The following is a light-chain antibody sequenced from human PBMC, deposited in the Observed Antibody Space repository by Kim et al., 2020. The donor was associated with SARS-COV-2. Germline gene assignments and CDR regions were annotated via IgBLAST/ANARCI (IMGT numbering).Light chain of an antibody. CDR1: TSNIGAGYA. V-gene: IGLV1-40*01. CDR2: GTT. CDR3: QSYDSSLSGYF. J-gene: IGLJ1*01. Sequence: QSVLTQPPSVSGAPGQRVTISCTGSTSNIGAGYAVHWYQQLPGTAPKLLIYGTTNRPSGVPDRFSGSKSGTTASLAITGLQAEDEADYSCQSYDSSLSGYFFGIGNRGNVL.